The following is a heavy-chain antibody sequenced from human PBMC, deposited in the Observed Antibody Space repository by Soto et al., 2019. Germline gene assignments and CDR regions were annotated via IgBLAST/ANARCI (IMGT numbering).Heavy chain of an antibody. CDR2: INAGNGNT. CDR1: GYTFTSYA. Sequence: AASVKVSCKASGYTFTSYAMHWVRQAPGQRLEWMGWINAGNGNTKYSQKFQGRVTITRDTSASTAYMELSSLRSEDTAVYYCARDYYGSGSVSGWFDPWGQGTLVTVSS. V-gene: IGHV1-3*01. D-gene: IGHD3-10*01. J-gene: IGHJ5*02. CDR3: ARDYYGSGSVSGWFDP.